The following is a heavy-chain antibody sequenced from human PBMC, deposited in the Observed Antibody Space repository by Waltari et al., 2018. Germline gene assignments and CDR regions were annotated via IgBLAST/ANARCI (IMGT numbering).Heavy chain of an antibody. D-gene: IGHD1-20*01. CDR2: ISFSDAT. CDR1: GFTFPSDA. V-gene: IGHV3-23*01. Sequence: EVQLLESGGELVQAGGSLRRSCGISGFTFPSDAINWVRRAPGTGLQWVAAISFSDATFHADSVKGRFTISRDTSKDTVYLQMNSLRADDTAVYYCAKPFYNWDDPLVSWGQGTPVTVSS. J-gene: IGHJ5*02. CDR3: AKPFYNWDDPLVS.